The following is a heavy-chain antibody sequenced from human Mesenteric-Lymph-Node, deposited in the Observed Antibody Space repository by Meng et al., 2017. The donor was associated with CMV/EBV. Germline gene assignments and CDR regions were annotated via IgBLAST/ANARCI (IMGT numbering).Heavy chain of an antibody. J-gene: IGHJ4*02. D-gene: IGHD3-10*01. V-gene: IGHV4-61*01. CDR2: PYDTRSF. Sequence: VSGHAGISDNFHRSWVREPPGKGLECIAYPYDTRSFTYKSSLKSRGTMSVDTSKNQLSLRLTSGTAADTAVYYCVSLFRGGSGRGYWGQGTLVTVSS. CDR3: VSLFRGGSGRGY. CDR1: GHAGISDNFH.